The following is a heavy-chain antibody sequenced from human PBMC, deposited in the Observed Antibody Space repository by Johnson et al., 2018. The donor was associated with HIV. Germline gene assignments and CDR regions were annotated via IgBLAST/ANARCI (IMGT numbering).Heavy chain of an antibody. CDR2: ISGSGGSK. D-gene: IGHD4-11*01. Sequence: MQLVESGGGLVQPGGSLRLSCAASGFTFSSYVMTWVRQAPGKGLAWVSAISGSGGSKCYRDSVEGRFTISRDNFKNTLSLQMNSLRPEDTAVYYCAKVRSRWTTFDDAFDIWGQGTLVTVSS. J-gene: IGHJ3*02. CDR3: AKVRSRWTTFDDAFDI. V-gene: IGHV3-23*04. CDR1: GFTFSSYV.